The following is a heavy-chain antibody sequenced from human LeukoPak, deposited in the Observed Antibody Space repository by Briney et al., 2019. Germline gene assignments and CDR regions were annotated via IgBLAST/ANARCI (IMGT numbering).Heavy chain of an antibody. J-gene: IGHJ5*02. D-gene: IGHD2-15*01. CDR3: AIGVGYCSGGSCYPAWFDP. CDR1: GGTFSSYA. Sequence: SVKVSCKASGGTFSSYAISWVRQAPGQGLEWMGGIIPIFGTANYAQKFQGRVTITTDESTSTAYMELSSLRSEDTAVYYCAIGVGYCSGGSCYPAWFDPWGQGTLVTVSS. V-gene: IGHV1-69*05. CDR2: IIPIFGTA.